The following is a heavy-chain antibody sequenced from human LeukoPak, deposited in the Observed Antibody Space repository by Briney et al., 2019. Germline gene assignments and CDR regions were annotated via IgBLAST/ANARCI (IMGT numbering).Heavy chain of an antibody. CDR1: GFTFSSYA. CDR3: AKDEAGRMVRGVISD. CDR2: ISGSGGST. Sequence: GGSLRLSCAASGFTFSSYAMSWVRQAPGKGLEWVSAISGSGGSTYYADSVKGRFTISRDNSKNTLYLQMNSLRAEDTAVYYCAKDEAGRMVRGVISDWGQGTLVTVSS. V-gene: IGHV3-23*01. D-gene: IGHD3-10*01. J-gene: IGHJ4*02.